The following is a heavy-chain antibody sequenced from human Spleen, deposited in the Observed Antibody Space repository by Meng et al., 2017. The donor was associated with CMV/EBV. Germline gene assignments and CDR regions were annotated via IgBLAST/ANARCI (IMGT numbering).Heavy chain of an antibody. D-gene: IGHD5-18*01. J-gene: IGHJ6*02. CDR3: SYGDYYYYGMDV. V-gene: IGHV3-11*04. CDR1: GFTFSDYY. CDR2: ISSSGTNV. Sequence: GESLKISCAASGFTFSDYYMTWIRQAPGKGLEWVSYISSSGTNVYYADSVKGRFTISRDNAKNSLYLQMNSLRAEDTAVYYCSYGDYYYYGMDVWGQGTTVTVSS.